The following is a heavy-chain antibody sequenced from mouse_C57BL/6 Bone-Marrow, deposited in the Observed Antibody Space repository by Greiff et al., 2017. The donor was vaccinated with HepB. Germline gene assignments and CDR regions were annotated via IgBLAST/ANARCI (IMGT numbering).Heavy chain of an antibody. CDR1: GYTFTSYG. CDR3: ASYYYGSSYDYFDY. J-gene: IGHJ2*01. D-gene: IGHD1-1*01. CDR2: IYPRSGNT. Sequence: QVQLQQSGAELARPGASVKLSCKASGYTFTSYGISWVKQRTGQGLEWIGEIYPRSGNTYYNEKFKGKATLTADKSSSTAYMELRSLTSEDSAVYFCASYYYGSSYDYFDYWGQGTTLTVSS. V-gene: IGHV1-81*01.